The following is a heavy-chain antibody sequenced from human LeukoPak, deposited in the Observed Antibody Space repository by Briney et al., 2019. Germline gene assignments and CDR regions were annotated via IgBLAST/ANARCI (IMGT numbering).Heavy chain of an antibody. J-gene: IGHJ4*02. V-gene: IGHV3-30*18. CDR2: ISHDGSIK. Sequence: GGSLRLSCAASGFAFNHFGMHWVRQAPGKGLEYVAVISHDGSIKYYVDSVEGRFTISRDNSKNTLYLQMNSLRAEDTAVYYCAKAEGYCSGTWCFRWFDWWGQGTLVTVSS. D-gene: IGHD2-15*01. CDR1: GFAFNHFG. CDR3: AKAEGYCSGTWCFRWFDW.